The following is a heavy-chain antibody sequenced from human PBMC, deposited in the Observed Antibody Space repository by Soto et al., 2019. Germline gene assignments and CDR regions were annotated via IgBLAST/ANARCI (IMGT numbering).Heavy chain of an antibody. J-gene: IGHJ6*02. CDR1: GGSVSSGSYY. CDR2: IYYSGST. CDR3: ARDSVYSEGYYYGMDV. Sequence: SETLSLTSTVSGGSVSSGSYYWSWIRQPPGKGLEWIGYIYYSGSTNYNPSLKSRVTISVDTSKNQFSLKLSSVTAADTAVYYCARDSVYSEGYYYGMDVWGQGTTVTSP. V-gene: IGHV4-61*01. D-gene: IGHD6-13*01.